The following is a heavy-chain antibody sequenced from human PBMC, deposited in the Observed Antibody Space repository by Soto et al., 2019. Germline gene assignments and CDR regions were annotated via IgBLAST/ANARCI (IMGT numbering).Heavy chain of an antibody. V-gene: IGHV3-23*01. CDR3: AETGFGRYVSSTICVPFDY. Sequence: ELQVLESGGGLVQPGGSLRLSCVASGLTFTTYAMSWIRQAPGKGLGRVSLISGRGGSTHYADTVKGRFINSRDNSKNTRYLQMTGLRAEDTGVYYVAETGFGRYVSSTICVPFDYWGQGTLVTVSS. J-gene: IGHJ4*02. CDR1: GLTFTTYA. CDR2: ISGRGGST. D-gene: IGHD2-2*01.